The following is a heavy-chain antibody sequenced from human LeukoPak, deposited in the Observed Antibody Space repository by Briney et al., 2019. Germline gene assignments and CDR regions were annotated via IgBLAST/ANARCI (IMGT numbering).Heavy chain of an antibody. CDR2: IRSKANRYAT. D-gene: IGHD2-2*01. Sequence: PGGSLRLSCAASGFTFSGSAMHWVRQASGKGLEWVGRIRSKANRYATAYAASVKGRFTISRDDSKNTAYLQMNSLKTEDTAVYYCTRRFDCSSTSCRFYYYYMDVWGKGTTVTVSS. V-gene: IGHV3-73*01. CDR3: TRRFDCSSTSCRFYYYYMDV. CDR1: GFTFSGSA. J-gene: IGHJ6*03.